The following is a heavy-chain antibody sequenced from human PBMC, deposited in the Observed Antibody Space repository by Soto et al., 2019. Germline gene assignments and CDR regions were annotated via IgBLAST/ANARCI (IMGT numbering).Heavy chain of an antibody. V-gene: IGHV3-30-3*01. CDR2: ISFDGSSK. CDR3: ASGGIAAVGTFTARLDY. CDR1: GFTFSSYA. D-gene: IGHD6-13*01. Sequence: QVQLVESGGGVVQPGRSLRLSCAASGFTFSSYAMHWVRQAPGKGLEWVALISFDGSSKHYADSVKGRVTISRDNSKNTLYLQMNSLTPEDTAVYYGASGGIAAVGTFTARLDYWGQGTLVTVSP. J-gene: IGHJ4*02.